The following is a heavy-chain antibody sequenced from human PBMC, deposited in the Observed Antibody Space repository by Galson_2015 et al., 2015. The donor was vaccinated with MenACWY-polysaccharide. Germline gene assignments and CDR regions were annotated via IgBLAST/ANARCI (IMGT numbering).Heavy chain of an antibody. CDR3: AKGGGFYSSGFDY. D-gene: IGHD6-19*01. V-gene: IGHV3-23*01. J-gene: IGHJ4*02. Sequence: SPRLPSSASEFASISDDMNCVRHPPAEGLEWGAVISGRSATTYYANSVKGRFTISRDNSKNTVSVEMSSLGAEDSSGYYCAKGGGFYSSGFDYWGQGTLVTVSP. CDR1: EFASISDD. CDR2: ISGRSATT.